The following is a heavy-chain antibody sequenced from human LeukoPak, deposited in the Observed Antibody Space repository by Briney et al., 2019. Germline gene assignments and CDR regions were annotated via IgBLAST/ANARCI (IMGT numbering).Heavy chain of an antibody. CDR2: IYYRVTS. D-gene: IGHD3-10*01. J-gene: IGHJ4*02. CDR3: ARAVGGDGSGSL. CDR1: GDSISTYY. V-gene: IGHV4-59*01. Sequence: SETLPLTCPFLGDSISTYYWGWIRQPPGKGLEWIGYIYYRVTSDYNPSLKSRVTMSVDMSTRQISLKLSSVTAADTAVYYCARAVGGDGSGSLWGPGTLVTVSS.